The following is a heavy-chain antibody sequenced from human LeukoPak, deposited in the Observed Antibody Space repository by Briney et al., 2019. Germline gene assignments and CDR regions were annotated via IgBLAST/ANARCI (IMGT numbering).Heavy chain of an antibody. J-gene: IGHJ4*02. CDR1: GGSISSYY. V-gene: IGHV4-4*09. D-gene: IGHD3-10*01. CDR3: ATAGGSSGSLYY. CDR2: IYTSGST. Sequence: PSETLSLTCTVSGGSISSYYWSWIRQPPGKGLEWIGYIYTSGSTNYNPSLKSRLTISVHTSKNQFSLKLSSVTAAHAAVYYCATAGGSSGSLYYWGQGALVTVSS.